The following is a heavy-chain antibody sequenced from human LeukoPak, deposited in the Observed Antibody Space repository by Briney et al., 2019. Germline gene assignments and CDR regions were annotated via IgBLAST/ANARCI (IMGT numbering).Heavy chain of an antibody. CDR1: GFTFSSYG. Sequence: GGSLRLSCAASGFTFSSYGMHWVRQAPGKGLEWVAVISYDGSNKYYADSVKGRFTISRDNSKNTLYLQMNSLRAEDTAVYYCAKDKDTMVRGALSPYYYYYYGMDVWGQGTTVTVSS. CDR2: ISYDGSNK. D-gene: IGHD3-10*01. J-gene: IGHJ6*02. CDR3: AKDKDTMVRGALSPYYYYYYGMDV. V-gene: IGHV3-30*18.